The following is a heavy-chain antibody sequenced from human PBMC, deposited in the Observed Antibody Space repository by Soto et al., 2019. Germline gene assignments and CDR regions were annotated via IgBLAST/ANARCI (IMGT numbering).Heavy chain of an antibody. D-gene: IGHD3-22*01. Sequence: SETLSLTCTVSGGSISSYYWSWIRQPPGKGLEWIGYIYYSGSTNYNPSLKSRVTISVDTSKNQFSLKLSSVTAADTAVYYCAAYYYDSSGYQFDYWGQGTLVTVSS. CDR2: IYYSGST. CDR3: AAYYYDSSGYQFDY. V-gene: IGHV4-59*01. J-gene: IGHJ4*02. CDR1: GGSISSYY.